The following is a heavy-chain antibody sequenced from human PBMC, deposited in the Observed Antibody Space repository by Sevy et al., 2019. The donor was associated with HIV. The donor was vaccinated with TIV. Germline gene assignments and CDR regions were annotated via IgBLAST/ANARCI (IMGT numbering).Heavy chain of an antibody. CDR3: AGDSIGGISVAGSGYFDY. D-gene: IGHD6-19*01. CDR1: GGSISSYY. CDR2: IYTSGST. Sequence: SETLSLACTVSGGSISSYYWSWIRQPAGKGLEWIGRIYTSGSTNYNPSLKSRVTMSVDTSKNQYSLKLSSVTAADTAVYYCAGDSIGGISVAGSGYFDYWGQGTLVTVSS. V-gene: IGHV4-4*07. J-gene: IGHJ4*02.